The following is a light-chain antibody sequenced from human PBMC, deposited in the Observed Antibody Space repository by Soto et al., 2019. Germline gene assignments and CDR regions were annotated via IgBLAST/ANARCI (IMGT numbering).Light chain of an antibody. V-gene: IGKV1-39*01. CDR1: QTIGSH. CDR2: ATS. J-gene: IGKJ2*01. CDR3: QQGYRAPAT. Sequence: DIQMTQSPSSLSASVGDRVTITCRAGQTIGSHLNWFLQKPGKAPKLLIYATSTLQSGGPSRFSGSGSGTDFTLTINSLQPEDFGNYYCQQGYRAPATFGQGTKLEIK.